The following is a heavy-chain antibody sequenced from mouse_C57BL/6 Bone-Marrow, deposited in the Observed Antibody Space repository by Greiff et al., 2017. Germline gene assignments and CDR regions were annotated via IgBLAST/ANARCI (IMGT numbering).Heavy chain of an antibody. D-gene: IGHD2-2*01. J-gene: IGHJ2*01. V-gene: IGHV1-54*01. CDR2: INPGSGGT. CDR3: ARMVKGY. Sequence: VQLQQPGAELVRPGTSVKVSCKASGYAFTNYLIEWVKQRPGQGLEWIGVINPGSGGTNYNEKFKGKATLTADKSSSTAYMQLSRLTSEDSAVYFCARMVKGYWGQGTTLTVSS. CDR1: GYAFTNYL.